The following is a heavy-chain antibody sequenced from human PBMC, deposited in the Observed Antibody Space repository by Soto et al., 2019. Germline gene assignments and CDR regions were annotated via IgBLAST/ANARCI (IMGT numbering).Heavy chain of an antibody. J-gene: IGHJ4*02. CDR2: IYRGGEI. D-gene: IGHD5-18*01. V-gene: IGHV3-66*01. Sequence: EVQVVASGGGLVQPGGSLRLSCAASGFYVSNYYMSWFRQAPGKGLARVSVIYRGGEIYYAHSVQGRFTTSRDISRKSLDLQIHSLRVDDTAVYYCARDRRDGDTLWGQGVVVTVSS. CDR3: ARDRRDGDTL. CDR1: GFYVSNYY.